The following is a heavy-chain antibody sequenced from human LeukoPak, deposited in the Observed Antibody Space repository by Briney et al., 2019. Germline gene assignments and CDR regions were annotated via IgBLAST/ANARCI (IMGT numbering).Heavy chain of an antibody. Sequence: PSETLSLTCAVYGGSFSGYYWSWIRQPPGKGLEWIGEINHSGSTNYNPSLKSRVTISLDTSKNQFSLKLSSVTAADTAVYYCARLGNGWFDPWGQGTLVTVSS. D-gene: IGHD4-23*01. CDR1: GGSFSGYY. CDR2: INHSGST. V-gene: IGHV4-34*01. J-gene: IGHJ5*02. CDR3: ARLGNGWFDP.